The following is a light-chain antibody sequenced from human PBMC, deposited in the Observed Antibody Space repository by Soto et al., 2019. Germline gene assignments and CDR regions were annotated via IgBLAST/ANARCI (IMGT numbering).Light chain of an antibody. V-gene: IGKV4-1*01. CDR2: WAS. CDR1: QRVLYSSSNKNY. J-gene: IGKJ1*01. CDR3: QQYCSSPWT. Sequence: DIVMTQSPDSLAVSLGERATINCRSSQRVLYSSSNKNYLAWYQQKPGQPPKLLIYWASTRESGVPDRFSGSGAGTDFTLTSSRLQAEDVAVYYCQQYCSSPWTFGQGTKVQIK.